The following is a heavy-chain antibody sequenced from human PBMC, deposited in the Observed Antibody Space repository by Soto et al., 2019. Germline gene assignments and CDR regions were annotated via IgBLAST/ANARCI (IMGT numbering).Heavy chain of an antibody. CDR2: IYATGTT. Sequence: SETLSLTCTVSGASISGYYWSWIRKSAGKGLEWIGRIYATGTTDYNPSLKSRVMMSVDTSKKQFSLKLRSVTAAATAVYYCVRDGTKTLRDWFDPWGQGISVTVSS. V-gene: IGHV4-4*07. J-gene: IGHJ5*02. CDR1: GASISGYY. D-gene: IGHD1-1*01. CDR3: VRDGTKTLRDWFDP.